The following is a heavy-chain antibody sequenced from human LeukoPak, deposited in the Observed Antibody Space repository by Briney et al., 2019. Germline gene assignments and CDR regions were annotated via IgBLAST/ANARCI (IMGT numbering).Heavy chain of an antibody. J-gene: IGHJ4*02. CDR3: ANSIAAAGTVGDY. D-gene: IGHD6-13*01. CDR1: GFTFSSYA. Sequence: HPGGSLRLSCAASGFTFSSYAMSWVRQAPGKGLEWVSAISGSGGSTYYADSVKGRFTISRDNSKNTLYLQMNSLRAEDTAVYYCANSIAAAGTVGDYWGQGTLVTVSS. V-gene: IGHV3-23*01. CDR2: ISGSGGST.